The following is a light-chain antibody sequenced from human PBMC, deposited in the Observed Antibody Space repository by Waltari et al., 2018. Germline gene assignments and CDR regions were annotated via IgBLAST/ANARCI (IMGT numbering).Light chain of an antibody. V-gene: IGKV3-20*01. Sequence: EIVLTQSPGTASLSPGERVTLSCRASQSVGSSSLAWYQQKPGQAPRLVIYRASRRATGIPDRFSGIWSGTDFSLTISRLEPEDFAVYYCQQHGTLPATFGQGTKVEIK. CDR3: QQHGTLPAT. J-gene: IGKJ1*01. CDR2: RAS. CDR1: QSVGSSS.